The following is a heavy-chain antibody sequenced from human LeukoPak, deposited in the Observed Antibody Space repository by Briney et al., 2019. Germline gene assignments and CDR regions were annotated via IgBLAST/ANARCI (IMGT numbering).Heavy chain of an antibody. Sequence: ASVKVSCKVSGYSLIELSTHWVRQAPGKGLEWMGGIDLEHGNPVYAQKFQGRVTMTEDTTTDTAYMEVNRLTSEDTAIYHCAKGVAVAGTPPGGDYWGQGTLLTVSS. CDR1: GYSLIELS. CDR3: AKGVAVAGTPPGGDY. CDR2: IDLEHGNP. J-gene: IGHJ4*02. D-gene: IGHD6-19*01. V-gene: IGHV1-24*01.